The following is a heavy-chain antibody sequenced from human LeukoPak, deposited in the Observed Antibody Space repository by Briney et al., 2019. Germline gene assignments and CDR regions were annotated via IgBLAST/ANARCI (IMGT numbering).Heavy chain of an antibody. Sequence: SETLSLTCAVYGGSFSGYYWSWIRQPPGKGLEWIGEINHSGSTNYNPSLKSRVTISVDTSKNQFSLKLSSATAADTAVYHCASAYDSSGYYGGDYWGQGTLVTVSS. CDR1: GGSFSGYY. CDR2: INHSGST. CDR3: ASAYDSSGYYGGDY. D-gene: IGHD3-22*01. J-gene: IGHJ4*02. V-gene: IGHV4-34*01.